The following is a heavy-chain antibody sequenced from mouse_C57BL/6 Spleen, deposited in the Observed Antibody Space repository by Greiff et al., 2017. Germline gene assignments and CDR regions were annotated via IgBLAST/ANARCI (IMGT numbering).Heavy chain of an antibody. D-gene: IGHD1-1*01. CDR3: VRDATTVVATGAMDY. Sequence: EVHLVESGGGLVQPKGSLKLSCAASGFTFNTYAMHWVRQAPGKGLEWVARIRRKSSNYATYYADSVKDRFTISRDDSQSMLYLQMNNRKTEDTAMYYCVRDATTVVATGAMDYWGQGTSVTVSS. J-gene: IGHJ4*01. CDR1: GFTFNTYA. V-gene: IGHV10-3*01. CDR2: IRRKSSNYAT.